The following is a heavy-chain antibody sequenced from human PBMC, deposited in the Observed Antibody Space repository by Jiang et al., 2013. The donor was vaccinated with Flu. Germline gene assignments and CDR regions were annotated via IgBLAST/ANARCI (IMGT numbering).Heavy chain of an antibody. CDR1: GGSISSSSYY. D-gene: IGHD3-22*01. V-gene: IGHV4-39*01. CDR2: IYYSGST. CDR3: VVTSNLVVVIYYLDY. Sequence: SLTCTVSGGSISSSSYYWGWIRQPPGKGLEWIGSIYYSGSTYYNPSLKSRVTISVDTSKNQFSLKLSSVTAADTAVYYCVVTSNLVVVIYYLDYWGQGTLVTVSS. J-gene: IGHJ4*02.